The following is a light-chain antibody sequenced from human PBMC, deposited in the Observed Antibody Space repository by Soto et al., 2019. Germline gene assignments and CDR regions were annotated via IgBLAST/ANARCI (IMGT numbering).Light chain of an antibody. Sequence: IVLTQSPGTLSLSPGERATLSFRASQSVSSSYLAWYQQKPGQAPRLLIYGASSRATGIPDRFSGSGSGTEFTLTISSLQPDDFATYYCQHYNSYSEAFAQGTKVDIK. J-gene: IGKJ1*01. CDR1: QSVSSSY. CDR2: GAS. V-gene: IGKV3-20*01. CDR3: QHYNSYSEA.